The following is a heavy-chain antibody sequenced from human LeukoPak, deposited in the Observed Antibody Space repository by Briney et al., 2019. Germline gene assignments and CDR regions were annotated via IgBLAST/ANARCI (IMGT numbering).Heavy chain of an antibody. V-gene: IGHV3-30*18. J-gene: IGHJ4*02. CDR1: GFTFSRYG. CDR2: ISYDGSNK. CDR3: AKDRRVPGDY. Sequence: GSLRLSCAASGFTFSRYGMHWVRQAPGKGPEWVAVISYDGSNKYYADSVKGRFTISRDNSKNTLYLQMHSLRAEDTAVYYCAKDRRVPGDYWGQGTLVTVSS.